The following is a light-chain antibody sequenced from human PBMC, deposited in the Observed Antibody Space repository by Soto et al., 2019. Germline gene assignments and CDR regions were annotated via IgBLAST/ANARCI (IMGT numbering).Light chain of an antibody. V-gene: IGKV3-20*01. Sequence: EIVLTQSPGTLSLSPGERATLSCRASQSVSSSYLAWYQQKPGQAPRLLIYGASSRATGIPDRFNGSGSGTDFTLTISRLEPEDFAVYYCQQYGSSPQWTFGQGTKVDI. CDR1: QSVSSSY. J-gene: IGKJ1*01. CDR2: GAS. CDR3: QQYGSSPQWT.